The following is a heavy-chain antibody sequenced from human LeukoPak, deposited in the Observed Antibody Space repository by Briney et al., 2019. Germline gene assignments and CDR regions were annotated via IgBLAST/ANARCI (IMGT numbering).Heavy chain of an antibody. D-gene: IGHD1-26*01. CDR3: ARFWERAFDI. V-gene: IGHV3-30*01. J-gene: IGHJ3*02. Sequence: PGESLRLSCAASGFTFSSYAMHWVRQAPGKGLEWVAVISYDGSNKYYADSVKGRFTISRDNSKNTPYLQMNSLRAEDTAVYYCARFWERAFDIWGQGTMVTVSS. CDR1: GFTFSSYA. CDR2: ISYDGSNK.